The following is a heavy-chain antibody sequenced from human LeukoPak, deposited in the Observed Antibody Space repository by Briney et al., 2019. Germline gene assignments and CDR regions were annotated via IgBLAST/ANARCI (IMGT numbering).Heavy chain of an antibody. V-gene: IGHV1-46*01. J-gene: IGHJ4*02. D-gene: IGHD6-19*01. CDR2: INPSGGST. CDR3: ARAGIAVAGVRFDY. Sequence: ASQKVSCKASGYTLTSYYMHWVRQAPAQGLEWMGIINPSGGSTSYAQKFQGRVTMTRDTSTSTVYMELSSLRSEDTAVYYCARAGIAVAGVRFDYWGQGTLVTVSS. CDR1: GYTLTSYY.